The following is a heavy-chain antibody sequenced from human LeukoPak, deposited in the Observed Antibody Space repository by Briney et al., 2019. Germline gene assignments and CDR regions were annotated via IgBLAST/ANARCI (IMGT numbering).Heavy chain of an antibody. CDR3: VRDRGGTYSGDNLFDP. D-gene: IGHD1-1*01. J-gene: IGHJ5*02. CDR2: ISSSSSYI. V-gene: IGHV3-21*01. CDR1: GFTFSSYS. Sequence: GGSLRLSCAASGFTFSSYSMNWVRQAPGKGLEWVSSISSSSSYIYYADSVKGRFTISRDNAKNSLYLQMNSLRAEDTAVYYCVRDRGGTYSGDNLFDPWGQGTLVTVSS.